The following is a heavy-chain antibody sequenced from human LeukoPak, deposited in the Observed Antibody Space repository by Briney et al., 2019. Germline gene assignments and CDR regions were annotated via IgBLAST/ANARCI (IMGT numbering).Heavy chain of an antibody. J-gene: IGHJ3*02. CDR2: INPSGGST. CDR3: AREGGYSSSWFLMYAFDI. V-gene: IGHV1-46*01. CDR1: GYTFTSYY. D-gene: IGHD6-13*01. Sequence: ASVKVSCKASGYTFTSYYMHWVRQAPGQGLEWMGIINPSGGSTSYAQKLQGRVTMTRDMSTSTVYMELSSLRSEDTAVYYCAREGGYSSSWFLMYAFDIWGQGAMATVSS.